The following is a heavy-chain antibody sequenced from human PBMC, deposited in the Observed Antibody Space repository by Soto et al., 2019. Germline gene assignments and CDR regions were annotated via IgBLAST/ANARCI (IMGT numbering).Heavy chain of an antibody. CDR3: AHRGYGNYPRDNWFDP. J-gene: IGHJ5*02. D-gene: IGHD4-17*01. Sequence: QITLKESGPTLVKPTQTLTLTCTFSGFSLTTAGAGVGWIRQPPGKALEWLALTYWNDDTRYNPSLKSRLTITKDTSKNQVVLTMTNMDPVDTYTFYCAHRGYGNYPRDNWFDPWGQGILVIVSS. CDR2: TYWNDDT. CDR1: GFSLTTAGAG. V-gene: IGHV2-5*01.